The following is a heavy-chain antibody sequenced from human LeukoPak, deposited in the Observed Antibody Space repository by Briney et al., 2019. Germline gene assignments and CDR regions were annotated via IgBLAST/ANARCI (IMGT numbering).Heavy chain of an antibody. Sequence: PGGSLRLSCAASGFTFSSYSMNWVRQAPGKGLEWVSSISSSSSYIYYADSVKGRFTISRDNAKNSLYLQMNSLRAEDTDVYYCARDYRNYEPPTYYYRDVWGKGTTVTVSS. D-gene: IGHD4-11*01. V-gene: IGHV3-21*01. CDR1: GFTFSSYS. CDR3: ARDYRNYEPPTYYYRDV. J-gene: IGHJ6*03. CDR2: ISSSSSYI.